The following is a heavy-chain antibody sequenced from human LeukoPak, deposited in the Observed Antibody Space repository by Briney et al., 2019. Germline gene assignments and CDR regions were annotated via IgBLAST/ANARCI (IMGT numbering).Heavy chain of an antibody. CDR1: GFTFSSYG. J-gene: IGHJ3*02. Sequence: GGSLRLSCAASGFTFSSYGMHWVRQAPGKGLEWVAVIWYDGSNKYYADSVKARFPISRDNSKHTLYLQMNSLRAEDTAVYYCARDGWYYYDSSGYTFDIWGQGTMVTVSS. CDR2: IWYDGSNK. CDR3: ARDGWYYYDSSGYTFDI. V-gene: IGHV3-33*01. D-gene: IGHD3-22*01.